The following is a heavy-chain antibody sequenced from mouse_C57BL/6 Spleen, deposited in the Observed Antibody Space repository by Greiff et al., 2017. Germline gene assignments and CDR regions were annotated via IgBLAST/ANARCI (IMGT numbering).Heavy chain of an antibody. D-gene: IGHD1-1*01. J-gene: IGHJ2*01. Sequence: VQLQQPGAELVRPGSSVKLSCKASGYTFTSYWMHWVKQRPIQGLEWIGNIDPSDSETHYNQKFKDKATLTVDKSSSTAYMQISSLTSEDSAVYYCARTTTVVAEEGYYFDYWGQGTTLTVSS. CDR1: GYTFTSYW. V-gene: IGHV1-52*01. CDR3: ARTTTVVAEEGYYFDY. CDR2: IDPSDSET.